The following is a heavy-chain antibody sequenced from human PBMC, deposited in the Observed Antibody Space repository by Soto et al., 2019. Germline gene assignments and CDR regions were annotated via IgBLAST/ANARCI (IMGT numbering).Heavy chain of an antibody. CDR3: ASGHIVATTLDY. V-gene: IGHV1-8*01. J-gene: IGHJ4*02. CDR1: GYTFTSYD. Sequence: VASVKVSFKASGYTFTSYDINWVRQATGQGLEWMGWMNPNSGNTGYAQKFQGRVTMTRNTSISTAYMELSSLRSEDTAVYYCASGHIVATTLDYWGQGTLVTVSS. D-gene: IGHD5-12*01. CDR2: MNPNSGNT.